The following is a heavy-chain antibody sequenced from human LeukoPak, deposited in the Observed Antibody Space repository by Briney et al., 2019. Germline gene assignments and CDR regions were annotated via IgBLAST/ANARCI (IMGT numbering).Heavy chain of an antibody. J-gene: IGHJ4*02. V-gene: IGHV1-46*01. CDR2: INPSGGST. Sequence: GASVKVSCKASGYTFTSYYMHWVRQAPGQGLEWMGIINPSGGSTSYAQKFQGRVTMTRDMSTSTVYMELSSLRSEDTAVYYCARAEGYSSGPYPPENYYFDYWGQGALVTVSS. D-gene: IGHD6-19*01. CDR3: ARAEGYSSGPYPPENYYFDY. CDR1: GYTFTSYY.